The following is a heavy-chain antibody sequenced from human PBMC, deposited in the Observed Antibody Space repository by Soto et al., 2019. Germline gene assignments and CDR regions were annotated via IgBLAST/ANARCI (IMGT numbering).Heavy chain of an antibody. V-gene: IGHV3-7*01. D-gene: IGHD1-1*01. Sequence: GGSLRLSCVDSGRTFTTYWMTWVRQAPGKGLEWVANIKQDGSEKYYVDSVKSRFTISRDDAENSLYLQMNNLRAEDTAVYYCTRNQANFDTWGQGTPVTVSS. CDR3: TRNQANFDT. CDR1: GRTFTTYW. J-gene: IGHJ4*02. CDR2: IKQDGSEK.